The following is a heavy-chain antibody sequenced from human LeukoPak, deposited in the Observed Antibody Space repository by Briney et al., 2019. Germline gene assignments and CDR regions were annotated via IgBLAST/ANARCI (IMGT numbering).Heavy chain of an antibody. CDR1: GFGFSDSY. Sequence: GGSLRLSCVVSGFGFSDSYMTWIRQTPGKGLEWLAYISGSGSDMYYADSVKGRFTISRDNAKNSLYLQMNSLRAEDTAVYYCARGNVIVAAASSDAFDIWGQGTMVTVSS. J-gene: IGHJ3*02. CDR2: ISGSGSDM. D-gene: IGHD6-13*01. CDR3: ARGNVIVAAASSDAFDI. V-gene: IGHV3-11*04.